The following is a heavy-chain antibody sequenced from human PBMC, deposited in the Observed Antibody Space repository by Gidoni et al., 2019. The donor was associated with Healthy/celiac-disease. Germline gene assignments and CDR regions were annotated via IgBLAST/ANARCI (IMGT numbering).Heavy chain of an antibody. V-gene: IGHV4-34*01. Sequence: QVQLQQWGAGLLKPSETLSLTCAVYGGSFSGYYWSWIRQPPGKGLEWLGEINHSGSTNYNPSLKSRVTISVDTSKNQFSLKLSSVTAADTAVYYCARVRSITMIVVVIDYWGQGTLVTVSS. CDR3: ARVRSITMIVVVIDY. J-gene: IGHJ4*02. D-gene: IGHD3-22*01. CDR1: GGSFSGYY. CDR2: INHSGST.